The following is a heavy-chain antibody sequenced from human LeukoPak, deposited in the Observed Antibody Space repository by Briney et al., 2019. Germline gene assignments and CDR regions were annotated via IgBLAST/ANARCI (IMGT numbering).Heavy chain of an antibody. J-gene: IGHJ3*02. Sequence: ASVKVSCKASGYTFTGYYMHWVRQAPGQGLEWMGWMNPNSGNTGYAQKFQGRVTMTRNTSISTAYMELSSLRSEDTAVYYCARGGSSAFDIWGQGTMVTVSS. CDR3: ARGGSSAFDI. CDR2: MNPNSGNT. CDR1: GYTFTGYY. V-gene: IGHV1-8*02.